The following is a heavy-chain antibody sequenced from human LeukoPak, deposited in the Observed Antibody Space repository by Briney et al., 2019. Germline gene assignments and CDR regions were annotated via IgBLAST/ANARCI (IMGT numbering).Heavy chain of an antibody. D-gene: IGHD3-10*01. Sequence: PSETLSLTCTVSGGSISSGSYYWSWIRQPAGKGLEWIGRIYTNGSTNYNPSLKSRVSISVDTSKNQFSLKLSSVTAADTAVYYCARGEYYYGSGSLNWFDPWGQGTLVTVSS. CDR3: ARGEYYYGSGSLNWFDP. CDR1: GGSISSGSYY. J-gene: IGHJ5*02. CDR2: IYTNGST. V-gene: IGHV4-61*02.